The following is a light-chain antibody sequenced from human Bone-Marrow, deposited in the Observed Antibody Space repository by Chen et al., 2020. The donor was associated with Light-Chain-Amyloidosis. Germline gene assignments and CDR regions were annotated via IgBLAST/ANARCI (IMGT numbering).Light chain of an antibody. V-gene: IGLV3-21*02. J-gene: IGLJ3*02. Sequence: SYVLTQPSSVSVAPGQTATIACGGNNIGSTSVHWYQQTPGQAPLLVVYDDSDRPSGIPERLSGSNYGNTASLTISRVEAGDEAAYYWQVWDRSSDRPVFGGGTKLTVL. CDR1: NIGSTS. CDR3: QVWDRSSDRPV. CDR2: DDS.